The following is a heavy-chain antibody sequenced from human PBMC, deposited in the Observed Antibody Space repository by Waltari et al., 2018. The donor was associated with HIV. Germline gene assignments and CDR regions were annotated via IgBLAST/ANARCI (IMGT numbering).Heavy chain of an antibody. CDR2: INHIGTT. Sequence: QVQLQQWGAGLLKPSETLSLTCAIYGGSFDEYYWAWIRPTPAKGLEWLGDINHIGTTTYNPPLKSRVTVSIDTSKNQFSLNLRSVTAADTAVYYCARTYKRITLFEIIRELSWFDPWGQGTLVTVSS. V-gene: IGHV4-34*01. CDR3: ARTYKRITLFEIIRELSWFDP. D-gene: IGHD1-7*01. CDR1: GGSFDEYY. J-gene: IGHJ5*02.